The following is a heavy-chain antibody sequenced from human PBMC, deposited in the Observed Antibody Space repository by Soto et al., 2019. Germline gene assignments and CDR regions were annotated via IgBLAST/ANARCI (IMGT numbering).Heavy chain of an antibody. Sequence: ASVKVSCKASGYRFTNYGISWVRQAPGEGLEWMGWISPYNGKTNDAQKFQDRVTMTTDTSTNTAYMELRSLRSDDTAVYYCARWPPRNYYYYGMGVWGQGTTVTVS. CDR3: ARWPPRNYYYYGMGV. CDR2: ISPYNGKT. J-gene: IGHJ6*02. V-gene: IGHV1-18*01. CDR1: GYRFTNYG.